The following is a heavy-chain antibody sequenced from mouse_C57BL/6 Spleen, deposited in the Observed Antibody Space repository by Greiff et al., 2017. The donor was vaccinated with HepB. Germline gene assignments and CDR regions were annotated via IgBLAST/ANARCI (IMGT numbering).Heavy chain of an antibody. J-gene: IGHJ2*01. Sequence: VQLQQSGPELVKPGASVKISCKASGYTFTDYYMNWVKQSHGKSLEWIGDINPNNGGTSYNQKFKGKATLTVDKSSSTAYMELRSLTSEDSAVYYCARGGYYYGSSSYYFDYWGQGTTLTVSS. CDR3: ARGGYYYGSSSYYFDY. D-gene: IGHD1-1*01. CDR1: GYTFTDYY. CDR2: INPNNGGT. V-gene: IGHV1-26*01.